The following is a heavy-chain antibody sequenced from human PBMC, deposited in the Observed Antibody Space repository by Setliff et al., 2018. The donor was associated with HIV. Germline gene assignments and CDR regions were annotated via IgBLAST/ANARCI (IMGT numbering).Heavy chain of an antibody. Sequence: SETLSLTCTVSGGSISNYYWSWIRQPAGKGLEWIGRISASGSTNYNPSLKSRVTISLDTSKMQFSLHLTSVTAADTAVYYCATLDPSGGNFLAYWGQGSLVTVSS. J-gene: IGHJ4*02. CDR3: ATLDPSGGNFLAY. CDR1: GGSISNYY. D-gene: IGHD2-21*02. V-gene: IGHV4-4*07. CDR2: ISASGST.